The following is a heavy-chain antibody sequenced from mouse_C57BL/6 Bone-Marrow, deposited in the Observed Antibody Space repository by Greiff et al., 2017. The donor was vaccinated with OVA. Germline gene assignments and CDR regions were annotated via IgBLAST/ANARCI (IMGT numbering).Heavy chain of an antibody. J-gene: IGHJ4*01. V-gene: IGHV5-4*01. D-gene: IGHD1-1*01. CDR2: ISDGGSYT. Sequence: EVKLMESGGGLVKPGGSLKLSCAASGFTFSSYAMSWVRQTPEKRLEWVATISDGGSYTYYPDNVKGRFTISRDNAKNNLYLQMSHLKSEDTAMYYCARDRSYYRSNIFYAMDYWGQGTSVTVSS. CDR3: ARDRSYYRSNIFYAMDY. CDR1: GFTFSSYA.